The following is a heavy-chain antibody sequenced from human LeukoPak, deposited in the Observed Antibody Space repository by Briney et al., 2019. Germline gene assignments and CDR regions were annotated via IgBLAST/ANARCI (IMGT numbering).Heavy chain of an antibody. CDR2: IYHSGST. CDR3: AGGSGIAAAGTWWFDP. Sequence: PSQTLSLTCAVSGGSISSGGYSWSWIRQPPGKGLEWIGYIYHSGSTYYNPSLKSRVTISVDRSKNQFSLKLSSVTAADTAVYYCAGGSGIAAAGTWWFDPWGQGTLVTVSS. D-gene: IGHD6-13*01. V-gene: IGHV4-30-2*01. CDR1: GGSISSGGYS. J-gene: IGHJ5*02.